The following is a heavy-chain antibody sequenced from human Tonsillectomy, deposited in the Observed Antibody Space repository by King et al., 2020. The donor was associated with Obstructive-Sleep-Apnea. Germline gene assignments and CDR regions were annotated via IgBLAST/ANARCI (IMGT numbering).Heavy chain of an antibody. D-gene: IGHD6-19*01. CDR2: INSGSDVI. CDR3: AKDDTSGWYSDY. V-gene: IGHV3-48*04. Sequence: VQLVESGGGLLQPGGSLRLSCAVSGFIFNNYPMNWVRQAPGKGLERVSYINSGSDVIYYADSVNGRFTIFRDNAKNSLFLQMNSLRAEDTAVYYCAKDDTSGWYSDYWGQGTLVTASS. CDR1: GFIFNNYP. J-gene: IGHJ4*02.